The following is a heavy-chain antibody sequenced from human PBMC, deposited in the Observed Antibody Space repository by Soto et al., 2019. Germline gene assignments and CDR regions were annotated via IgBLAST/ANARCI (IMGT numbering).Heavy chain of an antibody. D-gene: IGHD3-3*01. Sequence: PSETLSLTCAASGGSISRSNWCCWLRQPPGRGLGWTGVTYHGGSTNYTQSLKSRVTISVDKSKNQFTRKRGAVTAADTAVYYCARTYYDFWSGYNDYWGQGTLVTVSS. CDR3: ARTYYDFWSGYNDY. CDR2: TYHGGST. V-gene: IGHV4-4*02. J-gene: IGHJ4*02. CDR1: GGSISRSNW.